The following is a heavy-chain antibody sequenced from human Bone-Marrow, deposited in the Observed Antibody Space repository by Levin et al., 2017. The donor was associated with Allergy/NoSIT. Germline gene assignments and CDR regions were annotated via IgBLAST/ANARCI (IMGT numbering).Heavy chain of an antibody. CDR2: ISYDGSNK. Sequence: GESLKISCAASGFTFSSYGMHWVRQAPGKGLEWVAVISYDGSNKYYADSVKGRFTISRDNSKNTLYLQMNSLRAEDTAVYYCAKERPPYCTSTSCYRGLYFDCWGQGTLVSVSA. J-gene: IGHJ4*02. V-gene: IGHV3-30*18. CDR3: AKERPPYCTSTSCYRGLYFDC. CDR1: GFTFSSYG. D-gene: IGHD2-2*01.